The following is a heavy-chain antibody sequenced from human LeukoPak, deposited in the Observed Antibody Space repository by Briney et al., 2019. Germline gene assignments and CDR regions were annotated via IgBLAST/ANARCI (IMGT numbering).Heavy chain of an antibody. CDR2: INHSGST. V-gene: IGHV4-34*01. CDR3: AKLMWELPTTPHAFDI. J-gene: IGHJ3*02. D-gene: IGHD1-26*01. Sequence: SETLSLTCAVYGGSFSGYYWSWIRQPPGKGLEWIGEINHSGSTNYNPSLKSRVTISVDTSKNQFSLKLSSVTAADTAVYYCAKLMWELPTTPHAFDIWGQGTMVTVSS. CDR1: GGSFSGYY.